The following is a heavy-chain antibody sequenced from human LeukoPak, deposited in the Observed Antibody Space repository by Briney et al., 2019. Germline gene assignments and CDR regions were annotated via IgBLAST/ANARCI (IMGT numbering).Heavy chain of an antibody. CDR2: IKQDGSEK. CDR1: GFTFNSNW. CDR3: ARDKYYDRYFDA. Sequence: GGSLRLSCVASGFTFNSNWMSWVRQAPGKGLEWVANIKQDGSEKYYVDSVKGRFTISRDNAKNSVSLQMNSLRAEDTAMYYCARDKYYDRYFDAWGEGILVTVSS. V-gene: IGHV3-7*01. D-gene: IGHD3-22*01. J-gene: IGHJ4*02.